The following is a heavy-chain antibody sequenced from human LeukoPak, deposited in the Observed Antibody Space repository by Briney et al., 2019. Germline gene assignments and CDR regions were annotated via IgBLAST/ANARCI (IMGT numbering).Heavy chain of an antibody. CDR3: AGRIAVAGDYYYYYGMDV. D-gene: IGHD6-19*01. CDR1: GGSFSSYY. CDR2: INHSGST. Sequence: SETLSLTCAVYGGSFSSYYWSWIRQPPGKGLEWIGEINHSGSTNYNPSLKSRVTISVDTSKNQFSLKLSSVTAADTAVYYCAGRIAVAGDYYYYYGMDVWGQGTTVTVSS. J-gene: IGHJ6*02. V-gene: IGHV4-34*01.